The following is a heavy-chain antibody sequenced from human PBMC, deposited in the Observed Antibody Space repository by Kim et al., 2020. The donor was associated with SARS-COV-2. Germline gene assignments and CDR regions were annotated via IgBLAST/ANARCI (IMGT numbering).Heavy chain of an antibody. CDR3: AKPAGVVFRAPLLY. V-gene: IGHV3-30*18. CDR2: ISYDGSNK. CDR1: GFTFSSYG. J-gene: IGHJ4*02. Sequence: GGSLRLSCAASGFTFSSYGMHWVRQAPGKGLEWVAVISYDGSNKYYADSVKGRFTISRDNSKNTLYLQMNSLRAEDTAVYYCAKPAGVVFRAPLLYWGQGTLVTVSS. D-gene: IGHD2-8*02.